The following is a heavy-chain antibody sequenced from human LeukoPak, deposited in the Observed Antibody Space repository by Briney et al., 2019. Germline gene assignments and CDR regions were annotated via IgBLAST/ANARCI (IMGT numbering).Heavy chain of an antibody. D-gene: IGHD6-13*01. CDR3: AKDRGYSSSWKPIDY. CDR1: GFTFSSYG. J-gene: IGHJ4*02. CDR2: ISYDGSNK. V-gene: IGHV3-30*18. Sequence: GGSLRLSCAASGFTFSSYGMHWVRQAPGKGLEWVAVISYDGSNKYYADSVKGRFTISRDNSKNTLYLQMNSLRAEDTAVYYCAKDRGYSSSWKPIDYWGQGTLVTVSS.